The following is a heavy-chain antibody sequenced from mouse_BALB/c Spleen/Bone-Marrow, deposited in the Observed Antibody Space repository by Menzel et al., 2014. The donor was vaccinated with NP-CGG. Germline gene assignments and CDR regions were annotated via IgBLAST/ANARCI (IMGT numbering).Heavy chain of an antibody. J-gene: IGHJ2*01. CDR1: GYTFTSYW. Sequence: VQLQQSGAELVRPGASVKLSCKASGYTFTSYWINWVKQRPGQGLEWIGNIYPSDSYTNYNQKFKDKATLTVDKSSSTAYMQLSSPTSEDSAVYYCIRSDYYRYFDYWGQGTTLTVSS. D-gene: IGHD2-14*01. CDR2: IYPSDSYT. V-gene: IGHV1-69*02. CDR3: IRSDYYRYFDY.